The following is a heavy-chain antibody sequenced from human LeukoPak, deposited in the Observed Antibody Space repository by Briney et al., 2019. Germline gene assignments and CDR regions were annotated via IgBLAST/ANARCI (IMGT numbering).Heavy chain of an antibody. J-gene: IGHJ4*02. Sequence: ASVKVSCKASGYTFNGYFMHWVRQAPGQGLEWMGIINPSVGGTTYARKFQGRVTMTRDTSTSTVYMELSSLRSEDTAVYYCARHGSGRYYPAEGRVDYWGQGTLVTVSS. V-gene: IGHV1-46*02. CDR3: ARHGSGRYYPAEGRVDY. D-gene: IGHD3-10*01. CDR1: GYTFNGYF. CDR2: INPSVGGT.